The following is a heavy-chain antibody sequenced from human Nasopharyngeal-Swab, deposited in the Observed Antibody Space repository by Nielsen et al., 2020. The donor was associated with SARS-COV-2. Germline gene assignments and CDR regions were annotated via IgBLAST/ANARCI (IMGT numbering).Heavy chain of an antibody. CDR3: AKATLGNAKYSTILYYFDY. D-gene: IGHD6-6*01. Sequence: WIRQPPGKGLEWGAVISYDGSNKYYADSVKGRFTISRDNSKNTLYLQMNSLGAEDTAVYYCAKATLGNAKYSTILYYFDYWGQGTLVTVSS. J-gene: IGHJ4*02. CDR2: ISYDGSNK. V-gene: IGHV3-30*18.